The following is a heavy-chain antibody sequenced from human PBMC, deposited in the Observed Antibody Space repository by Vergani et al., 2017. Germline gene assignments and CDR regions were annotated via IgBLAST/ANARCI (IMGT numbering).Heavy chain of an antibody. CDR2: IWYDGSNK. D-gene: IGHD2-2*02. Sequence: VQLVESGGGLVQPGGSLRLSCTASGFTFSSYGMHWVRQAPGKGLEWVAVIWYDGSNKYYADSVKGRFTISRDIAKNTLYLQVRSLRLEDTGVYHCVRDRGLCAGGRCYTEAWDYWGQGTPVTVSS. CDR3: VRDRGLCAGGRCYTEAWDY. V-gene: IGHV3-33*08. J-gene: IGHJ4*02. CDR1: GFTFSSYG.